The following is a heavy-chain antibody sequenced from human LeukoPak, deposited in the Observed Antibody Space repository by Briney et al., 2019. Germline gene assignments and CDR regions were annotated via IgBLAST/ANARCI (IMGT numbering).Heavy chain of an antibody. CDR1: GYIFSDYY. V-gene: IGHV1-2*04. CDR3: ARGAEAETSPLDF. J-gene: IGHJ4*02. CDR2: INPKSGAA. D-gene: IGHD6-13*01. Sequence: ASVKVSCKASGYIFSDYYMHWVRQAPGQGLEWLGWINPKSGAADYAQQFRGWVTMTRDTSINTDYMEMKRVTSDDTAVYYCARGAEAETSPLDFWGQGTLVTVSS.